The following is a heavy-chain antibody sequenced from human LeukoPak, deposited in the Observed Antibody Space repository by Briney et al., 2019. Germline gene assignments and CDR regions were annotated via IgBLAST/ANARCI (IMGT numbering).Heavy chain of an antibody. J-gene: IGHJ4*02. Sequence: SVKVSCKASGGTFSSYAISWVRQAPGQGLEWMGGIIPIFGTANYAQKFQGRVTITADESTSTAYMELSSLRSEDTAVYYCARGARGYPDDNFDYWGQGTLVTVSS. V-gene: IGHV1-69*13. CDR2: IIPIFGTA. CDR1: GGTFSSYA. D-gene: IGHD5-12*01. CDR3: ARGARGYPDDNFDY.